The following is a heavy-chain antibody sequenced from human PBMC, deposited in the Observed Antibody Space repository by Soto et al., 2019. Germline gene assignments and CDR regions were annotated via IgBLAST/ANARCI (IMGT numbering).Heavy chain of an antibody. CDR1: GFIFDRYT. CDR3: ARVGAYFGEFDYFDY. J-gene: IGHJ4*02. Sequence: EVYLVQSVGGLVKPGGSLRLSCVASGFIFDRYTMNWVRQAPGGGLEWVSSISRFSDNIYYEDSVKGRFTISRDNAANSVYLQMNSLRGEDTAVYYCARVGAYFGEFDYFDYWGQGTPVTVSS. D-gene: IGHD3-10*01. V-gene: IGHV3-21*06. CDR2: ISRFSDNI.